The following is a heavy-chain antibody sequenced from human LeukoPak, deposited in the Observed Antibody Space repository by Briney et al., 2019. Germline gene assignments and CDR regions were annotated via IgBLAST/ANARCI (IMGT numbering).Heavy chain of an antibody. CDR2: LNNDGRST. V-gene: IGHV3-74*03. CDR3: ARDGGGSSGYYWGLGY. D-gene: IGHD3-22*01. Sequence: GGSLRLSCAASGFTFSTYTIHWVRQVPGKGLMWVSRLNNDGRSTTYADSVKGRFTISRDNAKDTLYLQMNSLTAEDTAVYYCARDGGGSSGYYWGLGYWGQGTLVTVSS. J-gene: IGHJ4*02. CDR1: GFTFSTYT.